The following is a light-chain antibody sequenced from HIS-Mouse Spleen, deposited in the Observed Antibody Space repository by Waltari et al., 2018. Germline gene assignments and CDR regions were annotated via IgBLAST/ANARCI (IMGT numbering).Light chain of an antibody. Sequence: QSALTPPPSASGSPGQSVTISCTGTSSDVGGYNYVSWYQQHPGKAPKLMIYEVSKRPSGVPDRFSGSKSGNTASLTVSGLQAEDEADYYCSSYAGSNKVFGTGTKVTVL. CDR2: EVS. V-gene: IGLV2-8*01. CDR1: SSDVGGYNY. CDR3: SSYAGSNKV. J-gene: IGLJ1*01.